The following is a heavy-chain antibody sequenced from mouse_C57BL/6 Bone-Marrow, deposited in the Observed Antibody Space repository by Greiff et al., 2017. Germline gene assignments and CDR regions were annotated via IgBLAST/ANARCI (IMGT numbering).Heavy chain of an antibody. J-gene: IGHJ4*01. D-gene: IGHD2-3*01. Sequence: QVQLQQPGAELVKPGASVKMSCKASGYTFTSYWITWVKQRPGQGLEWIGDIYPGSGSTNYNEKFKSKATLTVDTSSSTAYMQLSRLTSEDSAVYYCAKGDDGYPGAMDDWGQGTAVTVSS. V-gene: IGHV1-55*01. CDR3: AKGDDGYPGAMDD. CDR2: IYPGSGST. CDR1: GYTFTSYW.